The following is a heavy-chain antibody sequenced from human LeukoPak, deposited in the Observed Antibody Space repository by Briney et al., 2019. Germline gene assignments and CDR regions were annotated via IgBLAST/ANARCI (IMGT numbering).Heavy chain of an antibody. D-gene: IGHD1-1*01. CDR2: IYYSGST. Sequence: SETLSLTCTVSGGSISSYYWSWIRQPPGKGLEWIGSIYYSGSTYYNPSLKSRVTISVDTSKNQFSLKLSSVTAADTAVYYCVLDHYYYYYMDVWGKGTTVTVSS. J-gene: IGHJ6*03. CDR1: GGSISSYY. CDR3: VLDHYYYYYMDV. V-gene: IGHV4-59*05.